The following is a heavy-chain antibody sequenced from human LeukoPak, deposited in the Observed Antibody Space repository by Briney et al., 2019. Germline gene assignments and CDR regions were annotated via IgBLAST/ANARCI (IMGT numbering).Heavy chain of an antibody. CDR1: RCTFTSYY. V-gene: IGHV1-46*01. Sequence: GASVKVSCKASRCTFTSYYMHWVRQAPGQGLEWMGIINPSGGSTSYAQKFQGRVTMTRDTSTSTVYMELSSLRSEDTAVYYCARESGGYPHGYWGQGTLVTVSS. CDR2: INPSGGST. J-gene: IGHJ4*02. D-gene: IGHD5-12*01. CDR3: ARESGGYPHGY.